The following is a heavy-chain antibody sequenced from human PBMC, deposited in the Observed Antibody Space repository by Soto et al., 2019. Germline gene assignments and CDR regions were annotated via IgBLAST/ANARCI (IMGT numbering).Heavy chain of an antibody. J-gene: IGHJ4*02. V-gene: IGHV2-5*02. D-gene: IGHD5-12*01. CDR2: IYWDDDK. Sequence: QITLKESGPTLVKPTQTLTLTCTFSGFSLTTSGVGVGWIRQPPGKALEWLALIYWDDDKRYSSSLKSRITITKDTFKNQVVFRMTTMGPVDTATYYCAHRPSDGYGLLDYWVRATLVTVSS. CDR1: GFSLTTSGVG. CDR3: AHRPSDGYGLLDY.